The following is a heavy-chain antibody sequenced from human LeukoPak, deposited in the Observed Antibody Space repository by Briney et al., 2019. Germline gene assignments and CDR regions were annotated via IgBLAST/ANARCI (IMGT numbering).Heavy chain of an antibody. CDR3: ARDGGFANLYDSRSYYYYYMDV. V-gene: IGHV1-69*13. D-gene: IGHD5/OR15-5a*01. J-gene: IGHJ6*03. CDR1: GGTFSSYA. Sequence: ASVKVSCKASGGTFSSYAISWVRQAPGQGLEWMGGIIPIFGTANYAQKFQGRVTITADESTSTAYMELSSLRSEDTAVYYCARDGGFANLYDSRSYYYYYMDVWGKGTTVTVSS. CDR2: IIPIFGTA.